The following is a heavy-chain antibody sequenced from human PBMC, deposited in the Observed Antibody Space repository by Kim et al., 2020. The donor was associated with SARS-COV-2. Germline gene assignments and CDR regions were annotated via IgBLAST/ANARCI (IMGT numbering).Heavy chain of an antibody. V-gene: IGHV6-1*01. Sequence: SQTLSLTCAISGDSVSSNSAAWNWIRQSPSRGLEWLGRTYYRSKWYNDYAVSVKSRITINPDTSKNQFSLQLNSVTPEDTAVYYCARFEYSSSSGDYGMDVWGQGTTVTVSS. CDR3: ARFEYSSSSGDYGMDV. J-gene: IGHJ6*02. CDR2: TYYRSKWYN. D-gene: IGHD6-6*01. CDR1: GDSVSSNSAA.